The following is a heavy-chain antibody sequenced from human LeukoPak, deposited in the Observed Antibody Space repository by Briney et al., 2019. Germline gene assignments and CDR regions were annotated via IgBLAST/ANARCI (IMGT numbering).Heavy chain of an antibody. CDR3: ARGIAAAADKAPGY. J-gene: IGHJ4*02. CDR1: GGSISGYY. CDR2: LYYMRGA. V-gene: IGHV4-59*01. Sequence: PSETLSLTCTVSGGSISGYYWSWSRQPPGKGVEWIGNLYYMRGAWYKSSLKSRVTTSVDTSRNEFSLKLSSVTAADTAVYYCARGIAAAADKAPGYWGQGTLVTVSS. D-gene: IGHD6-13*01.